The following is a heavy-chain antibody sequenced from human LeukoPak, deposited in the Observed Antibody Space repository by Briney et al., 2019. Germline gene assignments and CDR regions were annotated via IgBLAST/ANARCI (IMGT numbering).Heavy chain of an antibody. V-gene: IGHV3-48*04. CDR2: ISSSSSTI. CDR1: GFTFSSYS. Sequence: PGGSLRLSCAASGFTFSSYSMNWVRQAPGKGLEWVSYISSSSSTIYYADSVKGRFTISRDNAKNSLYLQMNSLRAEDTAVYYCARSFGYCSGGSCYQNDAFDIWGQGTMVTVSS. J-gene: IGHJ3*02. D-gene: IGHD2-15*01. CDR3: ARSFGYCSGGSCYQNDAFDI.